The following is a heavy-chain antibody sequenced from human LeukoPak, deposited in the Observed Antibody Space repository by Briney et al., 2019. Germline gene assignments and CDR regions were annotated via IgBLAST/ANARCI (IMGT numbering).Heavy chain of an antibody. CDR1: GGSISSGSYY. CDR3: ARDGKYDFWSGLQNNYYYCMDV. D-gene: IGHD3-3*01. J-gene: IGHJ6*02. Sequence: SETLSLTCTVSGGSISSGSYYWGWIRQPAGKGLEWIGRIYTSGSTNYKPSLKSRFTISVDTSKNQFSLKLSSVTAADTAVYYWARDGKYDFWSGLQNNYYYCMDVWGQGTTVTVSS. CDR2: IYTSGST. V-gene: IGHV4-61*02.